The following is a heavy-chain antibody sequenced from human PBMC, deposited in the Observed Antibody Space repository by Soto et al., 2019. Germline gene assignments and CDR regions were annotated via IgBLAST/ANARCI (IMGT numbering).Heavy chain of an antibody. CDR3: ASSTRYCGGDCYDY. Sequence: SETLSLTCAVYGGSFSGYYWSWIRQPPGKGLEWIGEINHSGSTNYNPSLKSRVTISVDTSKNQFSLKLSSATAADTAVYYCASSTRYCGGDCYDYWGQGTLVTVSS. J-gene: IGHJ4*02. D-gene: IGHD2-21*01. V-gene: IGHV4-34*01. CDR1: GGSFSGYY. CDR2: INHSGST.